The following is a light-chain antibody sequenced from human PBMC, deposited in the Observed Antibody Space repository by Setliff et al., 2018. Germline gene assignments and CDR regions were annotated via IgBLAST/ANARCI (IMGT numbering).Light chain of an antibody. CDR2: EVK. CDR3: SSYAGNYIYV. V-gene: IGLV2-8*01. CDR1: SIYFRRYDY. Sequence: SALTQPPSASGSPGQSVTISCTGTSIYFRRYDYVSWYQQHPGKAPKLLLYEVKKRPSGVPDRLSGSKSGNTASLTVSGLQAEDEADYYCSSYAGNYIYVFGTGTKVTVL. J-gene: IGLJ1*01.